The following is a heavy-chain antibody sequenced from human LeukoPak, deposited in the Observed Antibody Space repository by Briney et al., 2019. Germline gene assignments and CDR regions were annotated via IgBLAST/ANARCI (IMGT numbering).Heavy chain of an antibody. J-gene: IGHJ4*02. CDR1: GFTFSSYW. V-gene: IGHV3-74*01. Sequence: GGSLRLSCAASGFTFSSYWIHWVRQAPGKGLVWVSRINTDGSITNYADSVKGRFSISRDNAKNTLYLQMSSLRAEDTAVYYCARDRGPRTGFMVREAYDYWGQGTLVTVSS. D-gene: IGHD3-10*01. CDR3: ARDRGPRTGFMVREAYDY. CDR2: INTDGSIT.